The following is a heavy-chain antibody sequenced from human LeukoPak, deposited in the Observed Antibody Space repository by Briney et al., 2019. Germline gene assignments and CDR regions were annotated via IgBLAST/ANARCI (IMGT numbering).Heavy chain of an antibody. CDR2: TNPSGGST. CDR3: ASLTVGATLFDY. V-gene: IGHV1-46*01. Sequence: ASVKVSCKASGYTFTSYYMHWVRQAPGQGLEWMGITNPSGGSTSYAQKFQGRVTMTRDTSTSTVYMELSSLRSEDTAVYYCASLTVGATLFDYWGQGTLVTVSS. J-gene: IGHJ4*02. D-gene: IGHD1-26*01. CDR1: GYTFTSYY.